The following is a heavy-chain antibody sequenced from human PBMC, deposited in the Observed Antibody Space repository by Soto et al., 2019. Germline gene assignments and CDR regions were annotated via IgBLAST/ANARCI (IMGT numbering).Heavy chain of an antibody. Sequence: ASGKVSCKASGYTFTSYRISWVRQAPGQGLEWMGWISAYNGNTNYAQKLQGRVTMTTDTSTSTAYMELRGLRSDDTAVYYCARASGSSYWFDPWGQGTLVTVSS. D-gene: IGHD1-26*01. J-gene: IGHJ5*02. CDR3: ARASGSSYWFDP. CDR1: GYTFTSYR. CDR2: ISAYNGNT. V-gene: IGHV1-18*01.